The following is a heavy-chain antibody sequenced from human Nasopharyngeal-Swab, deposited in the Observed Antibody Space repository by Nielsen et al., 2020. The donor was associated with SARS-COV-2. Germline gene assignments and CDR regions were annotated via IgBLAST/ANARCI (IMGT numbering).Heavy chain of an antibody. CDR3: AKDRDSGDDSEEYYHYYGMDV. D-gene: IGHD5-12*01. CDR2: ISVSGDYT. CDR1: GFTFSTYA. V-gene: IGHV3-23*01. Sequence: GESLKISCAASGFTFSTYAMTWVRQTPGRGLEWVSTISVSGDYTYYTDSVRGRFTISRDNSKNTLNLQMNNLSAEDTAIYYCAKDRDSGDDSEEYYHYYGMDVWGQGAPVTVSS. J-gene: IGHJ6*02.